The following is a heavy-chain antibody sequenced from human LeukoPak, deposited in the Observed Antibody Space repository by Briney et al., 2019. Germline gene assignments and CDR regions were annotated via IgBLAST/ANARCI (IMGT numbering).Heavy chain of an antibody. D-gene: IGHD1-26*01. CDR2: INPSGGST. Sequence: ASVKVSCKASGYTFTSYYMHWVRQAPGQGLEWMGIINPSGGSTSYAQKFQGRVTMTRDTSTSTVCMELSSLRSEDTAVYYCARALLVASGSYGSDYWGQGTLVTVSS. J-gene: IGHJ4*02. CDR1: GYTFTSYY. CDR3: ARALLVASGSYGSDY. V-gene: IGHV1-46*01.